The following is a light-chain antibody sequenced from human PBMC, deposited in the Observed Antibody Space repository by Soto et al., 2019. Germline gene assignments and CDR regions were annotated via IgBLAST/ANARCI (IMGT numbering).Light chain of an antibody. CDR2: DAS. Sequence: DIQRTQSPSSLSSSVGDRVTITCQASQKINNYLNWYQQKPGRAPKLLIYDASNLEAGVPSRFRGSGSGTDFTFTISRLQPEDIATYYCQQYENLPTFGQGTRLEIK. CDR1: QKINNY. J-gene: IGKJ5*01. CDR3: QQYENLPT. V-gene: IGKV1-33*01.